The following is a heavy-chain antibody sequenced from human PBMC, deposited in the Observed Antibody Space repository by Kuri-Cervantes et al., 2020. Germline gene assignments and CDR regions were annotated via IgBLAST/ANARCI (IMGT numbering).Heavy chain of an antibody. CDR3: VRNHTIVRNRWGKCSSTSCYAQGDYYYSMDV. J-gene: IGHJ6*02. D-gene: IGHD2-2*01. CDR2: VSWNGSRT. CDR1: GFTFDDYA. Sequence: GGSLRLSCAASGFTFDDYAMHWVRQAPGKGLEWVSGVSWNGSRTHYADSVKGRFIISRDNSRNFLYQQMNSLRREDMAVYYCVRNHTIVRNRWGKCSSTSCYAQGDYYYSMDVWGQGTTVTVSS. V-gene: IGHV3-19*01.